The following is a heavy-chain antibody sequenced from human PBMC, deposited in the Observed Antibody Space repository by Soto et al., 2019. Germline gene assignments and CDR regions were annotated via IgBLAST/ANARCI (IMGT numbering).Heavy chain of an antibody. CDR2: IWYDGNNK. Sequence: PGGSLRLSCAASGFTFNTYAMHWVRQAPGKGLEWVAIIWYDGNNKYYADSVKGRFTISRDNSKNTVYLQMNSLRAEDTAVYYCARRYYYDSSGYPYGMDVWGKETTVTVSS. CDR1: GFTFNTYA. V-gene: IGHV3-33*01. J-gene: IGHJ6*04. CDR3: ARRYYYDSSGYPYGMDV. D-gene: IGHD3-22*01.